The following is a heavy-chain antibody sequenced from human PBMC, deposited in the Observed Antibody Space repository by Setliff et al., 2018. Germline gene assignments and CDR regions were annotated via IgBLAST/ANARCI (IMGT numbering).Heavy chain of an antibody. CDR3: AIDYGPTGTPYH. D-gene: IGHD1-1*01. CDR2: IDPRDDFT. V-gene: IGHV1-69-2*01. Sequence: ASVKVSCKASGYSFSDFYMHWVRQVPGEGLEALGRIDPRDDFTVYAERFKDRLTITADTSTDTSYMEMSSLRFEDTAVYYCAIDYGPTGTPYHWGQGTPVTVAS. J-gene: IGHJ4*02. CDR1: GYSFSDFY.